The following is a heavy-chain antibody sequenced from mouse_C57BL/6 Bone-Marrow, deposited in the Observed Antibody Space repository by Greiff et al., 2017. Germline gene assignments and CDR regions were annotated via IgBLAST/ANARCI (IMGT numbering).Heavy chain of an antibody. V-gene: IGHV1-4*01. Sequence: VQLQQSGAELARPGASVKMSCKASGYTFTSYTMHWVKQRPGQGLEWIGYINPSSGYTKYNQKFKDKATLTADKSSSTAYMQLSSLTSEDSAVYYCARSNYYGSSDKYFDYWGQGTTLTVSS. CDR3: ARSNYYGSSDKYFDY. CDR2: INPSSGYT. CDR1: GYTFTSYT. D-gene: IGHD1-1*01. J-gene: IGHJ2*01.